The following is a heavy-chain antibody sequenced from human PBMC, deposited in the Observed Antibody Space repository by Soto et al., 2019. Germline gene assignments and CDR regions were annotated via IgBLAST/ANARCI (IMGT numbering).Heavy chain of an antibody. V-gene: IGHV4-39*01. J-gene: IGHJ5*02. CDR3: AGDYYDSRRYWFDP. D-gene: IGHD3-22*01. Sequence: SLTCTVSGGSISSSSYYWGWIRQPPGKGLEWIGSIYYSGSTYYNPSLKSRVTISVDTSKNQFSLKLSSVTAADTAVYYCAGDYYDSRRYWFDPWGQGTLVTVSS. CDR1: GGSISSSSYY. CDR2: IYYSGST.